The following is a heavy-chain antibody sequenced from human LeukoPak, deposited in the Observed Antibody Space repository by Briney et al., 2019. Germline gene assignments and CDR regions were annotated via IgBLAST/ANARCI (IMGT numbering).Heavy chain of an antibody. Sequence: SETLSLTCTVSGVSINGHYWSWIRQPPGMGLEWIGFIYDNESANYKSSLESRVTMTVDTSKNQVSLKLNSVTAADTAVYYCARVLQNYYHLDVWGEGTTVTVSS. V-gene: IGHV4-59*11. CDR3: ARVLQNYYHLDV. D-gene: IGHD3-3*01. CDR1: GVSINGHY. J-gene: IGHJ6*03. CDR2: IYDNESA.